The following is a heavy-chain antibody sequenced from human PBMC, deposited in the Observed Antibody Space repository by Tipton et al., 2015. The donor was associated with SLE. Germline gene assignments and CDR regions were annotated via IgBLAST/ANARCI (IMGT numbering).Heavy chain of an antibody. J-gene: IGHJ4*02. CDR2: IHYSGST. Sequence: TLSLTCTVSGYSISSGYYWSWVRQRPGTGLEWIGYIHYSGSTYYNPSLKSRGTISVDTSKNQFSLNLRSVTAADTAVYYCVRLRSKVLIDYWGQGTLVTVSS. V-gene: IGHV4-31*03. CDR1: GYSISSGYY. CDR3: VRLRSKVLIDY. D-gene: IGHD2-8*01.